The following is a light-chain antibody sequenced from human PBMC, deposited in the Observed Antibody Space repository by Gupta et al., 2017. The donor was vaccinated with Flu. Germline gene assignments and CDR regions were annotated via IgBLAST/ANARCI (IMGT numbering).Light chain of an antibody. CDR2: GAS. Sequence: DIVLTQSPGTLSLSPGDRATLSCRASQGVTSSYLAWYQQKPGQAPRLLIYGASSRATGISDRFSGSGSGTDFTLNISRLEPEDFAVYYCQHFSSSSTMYTFGQGTKLEIK. J-gene: IGKJ2*01. V-gene: IGKV3-20*01. CDR3: QHFSSSSTMYT. CDR1: QGVTSSY.